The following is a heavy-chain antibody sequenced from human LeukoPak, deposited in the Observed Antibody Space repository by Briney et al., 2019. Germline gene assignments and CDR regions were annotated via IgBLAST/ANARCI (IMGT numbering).Heavy chain of an antibody. CDR1: GGSFSGYY. J-gene: IGHJ6*04. Sequence: SETLSLTCAVYGGSFSGYYWSWIRQPPGKGLEWIGEINHSGSTNYNPSLKSRVTISVGTSKNQSSLKLSSVTAADTAVYYCARLKIPSYYYGMDVWGKGTTVTVSS. CDR2: INHSGST. V-gene: IGHV4-34*01. D-gene: IGHD2-21*01. CDR3: ARLKIPSYYYGMDV.